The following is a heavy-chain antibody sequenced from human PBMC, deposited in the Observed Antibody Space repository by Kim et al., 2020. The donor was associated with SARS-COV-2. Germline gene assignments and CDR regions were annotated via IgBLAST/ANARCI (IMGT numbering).Heavy chain of an antibody. V-gene: IGHV3-23*02. CDR3: ARVVIARTSMKGFDY. J-gene: IGHJ4*02. D-gene: IGHD2-21*01. Sequence: SVKGRFTISRDNSKSTPYLQMNSLRAEDTAVYYCARVVIARTSMKGFDYWGKGTLVTVSS.